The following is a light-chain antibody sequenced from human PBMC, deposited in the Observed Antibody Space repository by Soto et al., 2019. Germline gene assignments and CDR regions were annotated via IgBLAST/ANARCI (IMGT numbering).Light chain of an antibody. CDR1: QSVSSY. CDR3: QQRRT. V-gene: IGKV3-11*01. CDR2: DAS. Sequence: EIVLTQSPATLSLSPGERATLSCRASQSVSSYLAWYQQKPGQAPRLLIYDASNRATGIPARFSGSGSGTDFTLTISSLEPEDFAVYYCQQRRTFGGGTKGEIK. J-gene: IGKJ4*01.